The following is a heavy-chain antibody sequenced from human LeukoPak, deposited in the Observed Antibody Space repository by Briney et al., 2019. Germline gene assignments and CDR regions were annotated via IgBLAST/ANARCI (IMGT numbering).Heavy chain of an antibody. Sequence: SETLSLTCTVPGGSISSSSYYWAWIRQPPGKGLEWIGSIYYSGFTYYSSSLKSRVTISVDTSKNQFSLKLSSVTAADTAVYYCARTRYYYNSRSYGAPYYFDYWGQGTLVTVSS. CDR3: ARTRYYYNSRSYGAPYYFDY. CDR1: GGSISSSSYY. V-gene: IGHV4-39*01. CDR2: IYYSGFT. D-gene: IGHD3-10*01. J-gene: IGHJ4*02.